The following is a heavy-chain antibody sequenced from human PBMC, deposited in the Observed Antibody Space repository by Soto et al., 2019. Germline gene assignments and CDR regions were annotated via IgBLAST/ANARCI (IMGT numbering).Heavy chain of an antibody. V-gene: IGHV4-30-2*01. CDR2: IYHSGST. CDR3: ARVSYCGGDCYPTFDY. Sequence: SETLSLTCAVSGGSISSGGYSWSWIRQPPGKGLEWIGYIYHSGSTYYNPSLKSRVTISVDRSKNQFSLKLSSVTAADTAVYYCARVSYCGGDCYPTFDYWGQGTLVTVSS. CDR1: GGSISSGGYS. D-gene: IGHD2-21*02. J-gene: IGHJ4*02.